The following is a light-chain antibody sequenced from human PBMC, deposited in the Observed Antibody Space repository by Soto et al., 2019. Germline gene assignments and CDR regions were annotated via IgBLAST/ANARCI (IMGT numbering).Light chain of an antibody. CDR1: SSDVGGHNS. CDR2: NVS. J-gene: IGLJ1*01. Sequence: QSVLTQPASVSGSPGQSITISCTGTSSDVGGHNSASWYQQHPGKAPKLMIYNVSNRPSGVSNRFSGSKSGNTASLTISGLLAEDEADYYCTSYTRSSTYVFGAGTKSPS. CDR3: TSYTRSSTYV. V-gene: IGLV2-14*01.